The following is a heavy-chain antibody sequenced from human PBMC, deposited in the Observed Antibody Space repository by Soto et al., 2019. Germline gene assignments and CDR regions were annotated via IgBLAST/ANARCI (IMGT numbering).Heavy chain of an antibody. CDR2: ISKSGGTT. CDR1: GFTFSAYE. CDR3: VREGHYYFDY. Sequence: PGGSLRLSCAASGFTFSAYEMHWVRQAPGQGLEWVSYISKSGGTTYYAGSVKGRFTISRDDAKNSVYLQMSSLRPEDMAVYKCVREGHYYFDYWGQGXLVTVYS. V-gene: IGHV3-48*03. J-gene: IGHJ4*02.